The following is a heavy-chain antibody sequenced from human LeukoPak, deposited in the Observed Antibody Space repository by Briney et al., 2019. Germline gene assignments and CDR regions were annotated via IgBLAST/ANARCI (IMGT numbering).Heavy chain of an antibody. Sequence: ASVKVSCKVSGYTLTELSMHWVRQAPGKGLEWMGGFDPEDGETIYAQKFQGRVTMTEDTSTNTAYMELSSLRSDDTAVYYCARAPPITRGPFDPWGQGTLVTVSS. CDR2: FDPEDGET. D-gene: IGHD3-10*01. CDR3: ARAPPITRGPFDP. V-gene: IGHV1-24*01. J-gene: IGHJ5*02. CDR1: GYTLTELS.